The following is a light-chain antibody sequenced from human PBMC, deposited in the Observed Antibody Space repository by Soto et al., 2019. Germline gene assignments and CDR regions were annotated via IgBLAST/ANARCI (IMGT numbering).Light chain of an antibody. CDR3: MQALRPPYT. J-gene: IGKJ2*01. V-gene: IGKV2-28*01. CDR2: LGS. Sequence: DIVMTQSPLSLPVTPGEPASISCRSSQSLLHSSGYNHLDWFLQKPGQSPQPLIYLGSNRASRVPVRFSGSGSGRDFTLKISRVEAEDVGVYYCMQALRPPYTFGQGTKLKIK. CDR1: QSLLHSSGYNH.